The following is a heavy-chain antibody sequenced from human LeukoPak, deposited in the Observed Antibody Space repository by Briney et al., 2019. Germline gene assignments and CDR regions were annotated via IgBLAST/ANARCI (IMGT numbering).Heavy chain of an antibody. CDR3: ATTWYYDSRGYLFDD. V-gene: IGHV4-61*05. CDR1: GGSISSSSYY. D-gene: IGHD3-22*01. Sequence: SETLSLTCTVSGGSISSSSYYWGWIRQPPGKGLEWIGYIYYTGRTNYNPSLKSRVTISVDTSKNQFSLSMTSVTAADTAVYFCATTWYYDSRGYLFDDWGHGTLVTVSS. CDR2: IYYTGRT. J-gene: IGHJ4*01.